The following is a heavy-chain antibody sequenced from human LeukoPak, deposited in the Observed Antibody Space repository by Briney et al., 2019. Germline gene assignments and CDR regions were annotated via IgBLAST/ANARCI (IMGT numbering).Heavy chain of an antibody. D-gene: IGHD3-22*01. V-gene: IGHV4-34*01. CDR2: VNHRGTT. J-gene: IGHJ4*02. Sequence: SETLCLTCAVYGGSFSNYYWGWIRQSPARGLEWIGEVNHRGTTNYSPSLKSRVTISVDSSKNQFSLKMTSVTAADTAVYYCTREWSSGYYSDYWGQGILVTVSS. CDR3: TREWSSGYYSDY. CDR1: GGSFSNYY.